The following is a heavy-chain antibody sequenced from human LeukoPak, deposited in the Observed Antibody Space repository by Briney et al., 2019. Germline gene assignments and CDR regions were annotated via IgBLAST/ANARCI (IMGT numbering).Heavy chain of an antibody. CDR1: GFTFSSYG. V-gene: IGHV3-23*01. Sequence: GGSLRLSCAASGFTFSSYGMHWVRQAPGKGLEWVSAISGSGGSTYYADSVKGRFTISRDNSKNTLYLQMNSLRAEDTAVYYCAKVGYYDSSGEGDYWGQGTLVTVSS. D-gene: IGHD3-22*01. J-gene: IGHJ4*02. CDR3: AKVGYYDSSGEGDY. CDR2: ISGSGGST.